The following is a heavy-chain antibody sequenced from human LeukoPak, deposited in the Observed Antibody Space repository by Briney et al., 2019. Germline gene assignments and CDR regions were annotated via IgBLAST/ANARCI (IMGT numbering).Heavy chain of an antibody. J-gene: IGHJ4*02. V-gene: IGHV4-39*07. D-gene: IGHD4-11*01. CDR2: IYYSGST. CDR3: AREGGLNDYQFTYYFDY. CDR1: GGSISSSSYY. Sequence: SETLSLTCTVSGGSISSSSYYWGWIRQPPGKGLEWIGSIYYSGSTYYNPSLKSRVTISVDTSKNQFSLKLSPVTAADTAVYYCAREGGLNDYQFTYYFDYWGQGTLVTVSS.